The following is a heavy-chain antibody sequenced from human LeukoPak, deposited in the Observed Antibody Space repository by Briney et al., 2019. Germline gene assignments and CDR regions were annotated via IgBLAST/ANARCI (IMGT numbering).Heavy chain of an antibody. Sequence: GGSLRLSCAASGFTFSSYIMSWVRQAPGKGLEWVSGISGSGGSTSYADSVKGRFTISRDKSKNTLYLQMNSLRAEDTAVYYCAKEGNTAMAFDYWGQGTLVTVSS. D-gene: IGHD5-18*01. CDR2: ISGSGGST. V-gene: IGHV3-23*01. CDR3: AKEGNTAMAFDY. CDR1: GFTFSSYI. J-gene: IGHJ4*02.